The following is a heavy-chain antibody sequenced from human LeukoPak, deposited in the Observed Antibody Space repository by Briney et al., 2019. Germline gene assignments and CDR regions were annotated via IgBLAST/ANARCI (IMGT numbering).Heavy chain of an antibody. D-gene: IGHD1-26*01. CDR1: GFTFISYW. CDR3: AKRSGISYGHFDY. CDR2: IKQDGSEK. J-gene: IGHJ4*02. Sequence: GGSLRLSCAASGFTFISYWMSWVRQAPGKGLEWVANIKQDGSEKYYVDPVKGRFTISRDNAKNSLYLQMNSLRAEDTAVYFCAKRSGISYGHFDYWGQGTLVTVSS. V-gene: IGHV3-7*01.